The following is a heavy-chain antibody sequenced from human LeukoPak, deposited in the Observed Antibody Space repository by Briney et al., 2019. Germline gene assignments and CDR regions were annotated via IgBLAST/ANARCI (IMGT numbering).Heavy chain of an antibody. V-gene: IGHV4-34*01. D-gene: IGHD5-24*01. CDR3: ARGGDGYNRIFDY. CDR2: INHSGST. J-gene: IGHJ4*02. Sequence: SETLSLTCTVSGGSISTYYWSWIRQPPGKGLEWIGEINHSGSTNYNPSLKSRVTISVDTSKNQFSLKLSSVTAADTAVYYCARGGDGYNRIFDYWGQGTLVTVSS. CDR1: GGSISTYY.